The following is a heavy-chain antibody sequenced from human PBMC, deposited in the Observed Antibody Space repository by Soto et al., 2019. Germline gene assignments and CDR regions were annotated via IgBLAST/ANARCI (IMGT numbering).Heavy chain of an antibody. CDR2: VYYSGST. J-gene: IGHJ4*02. V-gene: IGHV4-39*01. D-gene: IGHD6-13*01. CDR1: GGSISSSSYY. Sequence: SETLSLTCTVSGGSISSSSYYWGWIRQPPGKGLEWIGSVYYSGSTYYNPSLKSRVTLSVDTSKNQFSLKLSSVTAADTAVYYCARPGIAAAGIDYWGQGTLVTVSS. CDR3: ARPGIAAAGIDY.